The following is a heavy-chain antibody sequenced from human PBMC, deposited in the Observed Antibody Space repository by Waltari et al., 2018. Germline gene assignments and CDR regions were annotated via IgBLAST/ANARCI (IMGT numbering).Heavy chain of an antibody. V-gene: IGHV3-7*04. CDR2: IKEDGSVT. J-gene: IGHJ5*02. CDR1: GFTFSDYW. CDR3: ARASSSSSYDA. D-gene: IGHD6-6*01. Sequence: EVQLVESGGGLVQTGGSLRLSCAVSGFTFSDYWMSWVRQAPGKGLEWVANIKEDGSVTNYVDSVKGRFTISRDNARNSLFLQMNSLRDEDTAIYYCARASSSSSYDAWGQGTLVTVSS.